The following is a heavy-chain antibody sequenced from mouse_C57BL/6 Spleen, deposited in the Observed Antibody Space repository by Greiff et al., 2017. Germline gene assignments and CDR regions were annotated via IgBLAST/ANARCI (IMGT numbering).Heavy chain of an antibody. Sequence: EVKLQESGGDLVKPGGSLKLSCAASGFTFSSYGMSWVRQTPDKRLEWVATISSGGSYTYYPDSVKGRFTISRDNAKNTLYLQMSSLKSEDTAMYYCARHGSSYWYFDVWGTGTTVTVSS. CDR1: GFTFSSYG. J-gene: IGHJ1*03. V-gene: IGHV5-6*01. CDR3: ARHGSSYWYFDV. D-gene: IGHD1-1*01. CDR2: ISSGGSYT.